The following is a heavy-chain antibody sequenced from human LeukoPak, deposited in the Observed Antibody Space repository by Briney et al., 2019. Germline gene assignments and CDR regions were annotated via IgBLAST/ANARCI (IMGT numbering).Heavy chain of an antibody. CDR1: GGSISSYY. CDR2: IYYSGST. J-gene: IGHJ6*03. Sequence: PSETLSLTCTVSGGSISSYYWGWIRQPPGKGLEWIRSIYYSGSTYYNPSLKSRVTISVDTSKNQFSLKLSSVTAADTAVYYCASYIVVIPAAIPDYYMDVWGKGTTVTVSS. V-gene: IGHV4-39*01. CDR3: ASYIVVIPAAIPDYYMDV. D-gene: IGHD2-2*02.